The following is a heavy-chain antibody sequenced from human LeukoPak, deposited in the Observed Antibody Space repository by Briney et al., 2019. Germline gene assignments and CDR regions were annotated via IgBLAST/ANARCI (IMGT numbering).Heavy chain of an antibody. CDR3: ARDYIEGLLAY. Sequence: GGSLRLSCAASRFTFSSYWMSWVRQAPGKGLEWVANIKQDGSEKYYVDSVKGRFTISRDNAKNSLYLQMNSLRAEDTAVYYCARDYIEGLLAYWGQGTLVTVSS. CDR2: IKQDGSEK. V-gene: IGHV3-7*01. J-gene: IGHJ4*02. D-gene: IGHD1-26*01. CDR1: RFTFSSYW.